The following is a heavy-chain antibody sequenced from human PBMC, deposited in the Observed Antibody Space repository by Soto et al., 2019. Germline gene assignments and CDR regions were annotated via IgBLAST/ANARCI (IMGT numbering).Heavy chain of an antibody. J-gene: IGHJ4*02. CDR3: ASWGGEWELLGDYFDY. CDR1: GYSFTSYW. CDR2: IDPSDSYT. V-gene: IGHV5-10-1*01. D-gene: IGHD1-26*01. Sequence: GESLKISCKGSGYSFTSYWISWVRQMPGKGLEWMGRIDPSDSYTNYSPSFQGHVTISADKPISTAYLQWSSLKASDTAMYYCASWGGEWELLGDYFDYWGQGTLVTVSS.